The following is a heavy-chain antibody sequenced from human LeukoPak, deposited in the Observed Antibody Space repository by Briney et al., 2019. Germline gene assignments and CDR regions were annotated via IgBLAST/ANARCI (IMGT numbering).Heavy chain of an antibody. CDR2: INPYNGNT. CDR1: GGTFSSYA. Sequence: ASVKVSCKASGGTFSSYAISWVRQAPGQGLEWMGWINPYNGNTDYAQKLQGRVTMTTDTSTSTAYTELRSLRSDDTAVYYCAREESSGYNSYMDVWGQGTTVTVSS. D-gene: IGHD3-22*01. V-gene: IGHV1-18*01. CDR3: AREESSGYNSYMDV. J-gene: IGHJ6*03.